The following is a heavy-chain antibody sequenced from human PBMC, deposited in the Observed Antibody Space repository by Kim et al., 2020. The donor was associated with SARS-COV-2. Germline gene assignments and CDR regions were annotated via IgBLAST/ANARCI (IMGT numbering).Heavy chain of an antibody. CDR2: ISFNGAST. Sequence: LSLTCAASGFTFSSSAMTWVRQAPGKGLEWISTISFNGASTYYADSLRGRLTISRDNSKNTLYLQMNSLRAEDTAVYYCAKGNGGDQHFDYWGQGTL. CDR1: GFTFSSSA. J-gene: IGHJ4*02. V-gene: IGHV3-23*01. CDR3: AKGNGGDQHFDY. D-gene: IGHD2-21*02.